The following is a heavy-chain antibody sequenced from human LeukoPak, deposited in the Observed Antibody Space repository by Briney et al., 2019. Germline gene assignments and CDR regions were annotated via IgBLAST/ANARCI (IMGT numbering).Heavy chain of an antibody. D-gene: IGHD2-8*01. CDR1: GFTLSNAW. CDR3: TTDHIVLMVYDSPYYFDY. Sequence: GGSLRLSCAASGFTLSNAWMSWVRQAPGKGLEWVGRIKSKTDGGTTDYAAPVKGRFTISRDDSKNTLYLQMNSLKTEDTAVYYCTTDHIVLMVYDSPYYFDYWGQGALVTVSS. CDR2: IKSKTDGGTT. J-gene: IGHJ4*02. V-gene: IGHV3-15*01.